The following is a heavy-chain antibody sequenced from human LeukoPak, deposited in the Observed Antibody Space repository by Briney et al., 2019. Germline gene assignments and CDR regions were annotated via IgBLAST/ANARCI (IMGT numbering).Heavy chain of an antibody. D-gene: IGHD2-2*02. V-gene: IGHV3-48*01. Sequence: PGGSLRLSCAASGFTFSNYYMNWVRQAPGKGLGWVSYISGSSTTIYYADSVKGRFTISRDNSKNTLYLQMNSLRAEDTAVYYCAKDLIVVPAAIRGNYWGQGTLVTVSS. CDR3: AKDLIVVPAAIRGNY. J-gene: IGHJ4*02. CDR2: ISGSSTTI. CDR1: GFTFSNYY.